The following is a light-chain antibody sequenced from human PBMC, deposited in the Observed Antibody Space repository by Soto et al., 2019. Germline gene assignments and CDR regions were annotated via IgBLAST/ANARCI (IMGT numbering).Light chain of an antibody. Sequence: DIQMTQSPSSLSASVGDRVTIACRASQSVSTYVNWYQQKPGKAPQLLIYAASSLQTGVPSRFSGSGSGTDFTLTISSLQPEDSATFYCQQSYRTPPAFGPGTKVHI. CDR1: QSVSTY. CDR2: AAS. CDR3: QQSYRTPPA. J-gene: IGKJ3*01. V-gene: IGKV1-39*01.